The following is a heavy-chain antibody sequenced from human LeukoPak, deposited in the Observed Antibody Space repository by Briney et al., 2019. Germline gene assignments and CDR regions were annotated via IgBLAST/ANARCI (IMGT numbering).Heavy chain of an antibody. V-gene: IGHV1-2*02. J-gene: IGHJ4*02. CDR2: INPNSGGT. Sequence: GSSVKVSCKASGGTFSSYAISWVRQAPGQGLEWMGWINPNSGGTNYAQKFQGRVTMTRDTSISTAYMELSRLRSDDTAVYFCARDRGWQQFDYWGRGTLVTVSS. CDR3: ARDRGWQQFDY. CDR1: GGTFSSYA. D-gene: IGHD5-24*01.